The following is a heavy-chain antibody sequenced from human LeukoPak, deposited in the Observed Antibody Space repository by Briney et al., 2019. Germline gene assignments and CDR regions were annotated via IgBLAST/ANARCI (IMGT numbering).Heavy chain of an antibody. J-gene: IGHJ3*02. D-gene: IGHD6-19*01. CDR3: AREQWHRTADAFDI. Sequence: PSETLSLTCAVYGGSFSGYYWSWIRQPPGKGLEWIGEINHSGSTNYNPSLKSRVTISVDTSKNQFSLKLSSVTAADTAVYYCAREQWHRTADAFDIWGQGTMVTVSS. CDR2: INHSGST. CDR1: GGSFSGYY. V-gene: IGHV4-34*01.